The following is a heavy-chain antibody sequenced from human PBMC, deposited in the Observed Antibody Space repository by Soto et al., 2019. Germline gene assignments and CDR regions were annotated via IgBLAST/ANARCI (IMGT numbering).Heavy chain of an antibody. D-gene: IGHD6-6*01. CDR3: ARDSQYSSSSRDYYYYGMDV. V-gene: IGHV3-53*01. J-gene: IGHJ6*02. CDR2: IYSGGST. CDR1: GFTVSSNY. Sequence: GGSLRLSCAASGFTVSSNYMSWVRQAPGKGLEWVSVIYSGGSTYYADSVKGRFTISRDNSKNTLYLQMNSLRAKDTAVYYCARDSQYSSSSRDYYYYGMDVWGQGTTVTVSS.